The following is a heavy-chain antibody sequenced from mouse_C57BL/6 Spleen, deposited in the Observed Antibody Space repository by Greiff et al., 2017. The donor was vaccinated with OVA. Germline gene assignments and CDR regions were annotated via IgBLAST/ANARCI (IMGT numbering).Heavy chain of an antibody. CDR3: ARAGSRYYYAMDY. Sequence: VQLQQSGPGMVKPSQSLSLTCTVTGYSITSGYDWHWIRHFPGNKLEWMGYISYSGSTNYNPSLKSRISITHDTSKNHFFLKLNSVTTEDTATYYCARAGSRYYYAMDYWGQGTSVTVSS. J-gene: IGHJ4*01. D-gene: IGHD1-1*01. CDR2: ISYSGST. V-gene: IGHV3-1*01. CDR1: GYSITSGYD.